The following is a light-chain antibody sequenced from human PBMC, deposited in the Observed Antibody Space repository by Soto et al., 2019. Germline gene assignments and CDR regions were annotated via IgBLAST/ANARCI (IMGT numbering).Light chain of an antibody. CDR2: DVS. CDR1: SSDVGSYNY. CDR3: SSYTSGSTVV. J-gene: IGLJ3*02. Sequence: QSALTQPASVSGSPGQSITISCTGTSSDVGSYNYVSWYQQHPGKAPKLMIYDVSHRPSGVSNRLSGSKSGNTASLTISGLQAEDEADYYCSSYTSGSTVVFGGGTKVTVL. V-gene: IGLV2-14*03.